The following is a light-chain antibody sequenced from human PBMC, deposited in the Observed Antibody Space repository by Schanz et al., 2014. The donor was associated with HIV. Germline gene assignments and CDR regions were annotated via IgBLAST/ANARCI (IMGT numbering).Light chain of an antibody. J-gene: IGLJ2*01. CDR2: DNT. V-gene: IGLV1-40*01. Sequence: SVLTQPPSVSGAPGQRVTISCTGSSSNIGAGYDVHWYQQLPGTAPKLLIFDNTNRPSGVPARFSGSKSGSSASLAISGLQADDEADYYCSSYAGTYTVIFGGGTKLTVL. CDR1: SSNIGAGYD. CDR3: SSYAGTYTVI.